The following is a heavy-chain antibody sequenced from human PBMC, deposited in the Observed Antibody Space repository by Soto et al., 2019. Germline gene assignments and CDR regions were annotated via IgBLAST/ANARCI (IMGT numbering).Heavy chain of an antibody. CDR1: GASLSSGSYF. Sequence: SETLSLTCTVSGASLSSGSYFWSWIRQPPGKGLEWIGEIYHSGSTNYNPSLKSRVTISVDKSKNQFSLKLSSVTAADTAVYYCARGGSSGWYPFDYWGQGTLVTVSS. V-gene: IGHV4-39*07. CDR2: IYHSGST. CDR3: ARGGSSGWYPFDY. D-gene: IGHD6-19*01. J-gene: IGHJ4*02.